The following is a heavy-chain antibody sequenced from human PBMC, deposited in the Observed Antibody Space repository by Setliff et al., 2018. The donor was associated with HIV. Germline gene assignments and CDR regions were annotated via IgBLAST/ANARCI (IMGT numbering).Heavy chain of an antibody. Sequence: SQTLSLTCTVSGSPLNSGGFYWNWIRQKPGKGLEWIGYIHSSGTTFFNPSLNGRVVMSMDTSKSLFILELTSVTAADAALYFCSRGLAGPSNGWPPFLGDFWGQGSLVTVSS. CDR3: SRGLAGPSNGWPPFLGDF. V-gene: IGHV4-31*03. CDR1: GSPLNSGGFY. J-gene: IGHJ4*02. CDR2: IHSSGTT. D-gene: IGHD6-19*01.